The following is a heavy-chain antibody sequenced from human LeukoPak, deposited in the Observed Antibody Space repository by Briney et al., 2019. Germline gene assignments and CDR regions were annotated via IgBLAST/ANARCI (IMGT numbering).Heavy chain of an antibody. J-gene: IGHJ4*02. CDR3: ARDRGQQWDFDY. D-gene: IGHD6-19*01. CDR1: GGSISSYY. Sequence: SETLSLTCTVSGGSISSYYWSWIRQPPGERLEWIGYIYYSGSTNYNPSLKSRVTISVDTSKNQFSLKLSSVTAADTAVYYCARDRGQQWDFDYWGQGTLVTVSS. CDR2: IYYSGST. V-gene: IGHV4-59*01.